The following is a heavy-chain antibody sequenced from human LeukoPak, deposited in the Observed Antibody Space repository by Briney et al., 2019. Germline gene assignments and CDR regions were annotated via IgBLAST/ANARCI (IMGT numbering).Heavy chain of an antibody. Sequence: SVKVSCKASGGTFSSYAISWVRQAPGQGLEWMGGIIPIFGTANYAQKFQGRVTITADESTGTAYMELSSLRSEDTAVYYCARDVVPAAIRGNNWLDPWGQGTLVTVSS. CDR1: GGTFSSYA. CDR3: ARDVVPAAIRGNNWLDP. V-gene: IGHV1-69*13. J-gene: IGHJ5*02. CDR2: IIPIFGTA. D-gene: IGHD2-2*02.